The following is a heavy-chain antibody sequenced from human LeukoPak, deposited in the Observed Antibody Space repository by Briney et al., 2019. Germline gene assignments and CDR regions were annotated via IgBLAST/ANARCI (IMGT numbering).Heavy chain of an antibody. V-gene: IGHV4-4*07. CDR2: IYTSGST. Sequence: SETLSLTCTVSGGSISSYYWSWIRQPAGEGLEWIGRIYTSGSTNYNPSLKSRVTMSVDTSKNHFSLKLRSVTAADTAVYHCARDCGGSCYSGGVWFDPWGQGTLVIVSS. D-gene: IGHD2-15*01. J-gene: IGHJ5*02. CDR1: GGSISSYY. CDR3: ARDCGGSCYSGGVWFDP.